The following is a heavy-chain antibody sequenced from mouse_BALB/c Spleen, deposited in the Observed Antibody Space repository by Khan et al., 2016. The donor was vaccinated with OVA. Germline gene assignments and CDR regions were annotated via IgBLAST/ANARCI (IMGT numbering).Heavy chain of an antibody. CDR1: GFTFSSYG. D-gene: IGHD1-1*01. CDR2: ISGDSNTI. Sequence: EVELVESGGGLVQPGGSRKLSCAASGFTFSSYGMHWVRQAPEKGLEWIAYISGDSNTIYYADTVKGRFTISRDNTKNTLFLQMTSLMSEDTARYYCATSYFYGYYFDYWGPGTPLTGSS. J-gene: IGHJ2*01. CDR3: ATSYFYGYYFDY. V-gene: IGHV5-17*02.